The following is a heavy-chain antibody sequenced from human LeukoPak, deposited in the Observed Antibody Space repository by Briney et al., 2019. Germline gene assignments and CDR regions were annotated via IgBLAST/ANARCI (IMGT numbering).Heavy chain of an antibody. CDR3: ARRVWNYELFDY. J-gene: IGHJ4*02. Sequence: SETLSLTCTVSGGSISSSSYYWGWIRQPPGKGLEWIGSIYYSGSTYYNPSLKSRVTISVGTSKNQFSLKLSSVTAADTAVYYCARRVWNYELFDYWGQGTLVTVSS. D-gene: IGHD1-7*01. V-gene: IGHV4-39*01. CDR1: GGSISSSSYY. CDR2: IYYSGST.